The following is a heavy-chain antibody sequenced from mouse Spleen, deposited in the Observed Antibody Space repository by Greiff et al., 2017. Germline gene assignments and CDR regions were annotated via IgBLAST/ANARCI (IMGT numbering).Heavy chain of an antibody. CDR2: ISSGGGNT. D-gene: IGHD1-1*01. CDR1: GFTFSSYA. V-gene: IGHV5-9*01. Sequence: EVMLVESGGGLVKLGGSLKLSCAASGFTFSSYAMSWVRQTPEKRLEWVATISSGGGNTYYPDSVKGRFTISRDNAKNTLYLQMSSLRSEDTAMYYCARRGGSSSYFDYWGQGTTLTVSS. CDR3: ARRGGSSSYFDY. J-gene: IGHJ2*01.